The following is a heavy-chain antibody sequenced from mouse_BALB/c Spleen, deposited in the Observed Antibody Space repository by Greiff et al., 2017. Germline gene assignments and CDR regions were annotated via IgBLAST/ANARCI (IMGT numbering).Heavy chain of an antibody. Sequence: VHVKQSGPELVKPGASVKMSCKASGYTFTSYVMHWVKQKPGQGLEWIGYINPYNDGTKYNEKFKGKATLTSDKSSSTAYMELSSLTSEDSAVYDCARRGTTVPWFAYWGQGTLVTVSA. CDR1: GYTFTSYV. J-gene: IGHJ3*01. CDR3: ARRGTTVPWFAY. CDR2: INPYNDGT. D-gene: IGHD1-1*01. V-gene: IGHV1-14*01.